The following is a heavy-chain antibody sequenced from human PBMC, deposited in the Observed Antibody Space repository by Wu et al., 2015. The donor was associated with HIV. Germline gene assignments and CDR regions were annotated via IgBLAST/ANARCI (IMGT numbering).Heavy chain of an antibody. CDR1: EGTFSDYA. Sequence: QVQVVQSGAEVKKPGSSVKISCKASEGTFSDYAISWVRQAPGQGLEWVGWMNPNSGNTGYPQKFQGRVTMTRDTSISTAYMELSSLKSEDTAVYYCARAASFFYDKHGYYRNWYFDVWGRGTLVAVSS. D-gene: IGHD3-22*01. CDR3: ARAASFFYDKHGYYRNWYFDV. V-gene: IGHV1-8*02. J-gene: IGHJ2*01. CDR2: MNPNSGNT.